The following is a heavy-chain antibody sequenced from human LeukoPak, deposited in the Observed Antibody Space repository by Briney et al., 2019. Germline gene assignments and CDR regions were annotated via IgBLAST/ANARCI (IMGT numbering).Heavy chain of an antibody. Sequence: GGSLRLSCAASGFTFSSYGMSWVRQAPGKGLEWVSAISGSGGSTYYADSVKGRFTISRDNYKNTLYLQMNSLRAEDTAVYYCAKVRGRIVGATTGAFDIWGQGTMVTVSS. CDR2: ISGSGGST. J-gene: IGHJ3*02. CDR3: AKVRGRIVGATTGAFDI. CDR1: GFTFSSYG. D-gene: IGHD1-26*01. V-gene: IGHV3-23*01.